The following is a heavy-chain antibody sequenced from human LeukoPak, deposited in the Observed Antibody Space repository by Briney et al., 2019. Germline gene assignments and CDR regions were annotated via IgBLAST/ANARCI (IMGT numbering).Heavy chain of an antibody. D-gene: IGHD5-24*01. J-gene: IGHJ4*02. CDR2: IDWNGRTI. CDR1: GFTFDDYA. V-gene: IGHV3-9*01. Sequence: PGGSLRLSCVASGFTFDDYAMHWVRQVPGKGPEWVSSIDWNGRTIGYADSVKGRFNISRDNAKNSLFLEMNSLRAEDTAFYYCARPSPPGDGYNPSDYWGQGSLVIVSS. CDR3: ARPSPPGDGYNPSDY.